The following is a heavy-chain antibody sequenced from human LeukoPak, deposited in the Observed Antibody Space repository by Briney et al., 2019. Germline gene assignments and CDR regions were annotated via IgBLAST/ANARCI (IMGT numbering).Heavy chain of an antibody. CDR1: GGSFSGYY. CDR2: INRSGST. D-gene: IGHD3-3*01. V-gene: IGHV4-34*01. Sequence: SETLSLTCAVYGGSFSGYYWSWLRQPPGKGLEWIGEINRSGSTNYNPSLKSRVTISVDTSKNQFSLKLSSVTAADTAVYYCARGIYDFWSGYSKPNYYYYMDVWGKGTTVTVSS. J-gene: IGHJ6*03. CDR3: ARGIYDFWSGYSKPNYYYYMDV.